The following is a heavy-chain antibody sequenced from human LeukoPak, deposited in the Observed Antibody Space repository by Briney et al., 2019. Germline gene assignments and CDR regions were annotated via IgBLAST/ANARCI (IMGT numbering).Heavy chain of an antibody. CDR3: ARQATWVYDY. CDR1: GFTFSSYS. V-gene: IGHV3-48*01. CDR2: ISSSSSTI. J-gene: IGHJ4*02. Sequence: GGSLRLSCAVSGFTFSSYSMNWVRQAPGKGLEWVSYISSSSSTIYYADSVKGRFTISRDNSKNTLYLQMNSLRAEDTAVYYCARQATWVYDYWGQGTLVTVSS. D-gene: IGHD3-16*01.